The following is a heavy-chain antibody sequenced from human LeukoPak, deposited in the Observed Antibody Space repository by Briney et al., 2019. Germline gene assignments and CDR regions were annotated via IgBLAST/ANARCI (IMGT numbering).Heavy chain of an antibody. J-gene: IGHJ4*02. Sequence: GASVKVSCKASGGTFSSYAISWVRQAPGQGLEWMGGIIPIFGTANYAQKFQGRVTITADESTSTAYMELSSLRSEDTAVYYCARHYYDSSGYYYARLGFDYWGQGTLVTVSS. CDR2: IIPIFGTA. V-gene: IGHV1-69*13. CDR3: ARHYYDSSGYYYARLGFDY. CDR1: GGTFSSYA. D-gene: IGHD3-22*01.